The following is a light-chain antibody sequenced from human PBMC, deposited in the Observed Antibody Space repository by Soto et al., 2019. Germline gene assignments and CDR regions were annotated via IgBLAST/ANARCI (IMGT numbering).Light chain of an antibody. CDR2: AAS. Sequence: DIQVTQSPSSLSASVGDRVTITCRASQSITTFLNWYQQKPGNAPKLLIYAASSLQTGVPSRFSGSGSGTDFTLTISSLQREDFATYYCPQACGAPPTFGQGTKVEIK. CDR3: PQACGAPPT. V-gene: IGKV1-39*01. J-gene: IGKJ1*01. CDR1: QSITTF.